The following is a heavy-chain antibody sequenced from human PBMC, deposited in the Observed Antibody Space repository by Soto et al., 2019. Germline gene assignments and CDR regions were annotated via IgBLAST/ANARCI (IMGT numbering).Heavy chain of an antibody. V-gene: IGHV4-61*03. CDR3: AREWGLLPYYVMNV. CDR1: GDSVTSGSYY. CDR2: ISYTGRT. D-gene: IGHD7-27*01. Sequence: PSETLSLTCIVSGDSVTSGSYYWTWLRQPPGKGLEWIGYISYTGRTKYNPSLQSRVTISVDTSKNDLSLNLSSVTAADTAVYFCAREWGLLPYYVMNVWGHGTAVTVSS. J-gene: IGHJ6*02.